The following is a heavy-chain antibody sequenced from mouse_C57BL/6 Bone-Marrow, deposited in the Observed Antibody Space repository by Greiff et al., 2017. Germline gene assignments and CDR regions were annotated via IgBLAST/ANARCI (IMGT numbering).Heavy chain of an antibody. D-gene: IGHD2-5*01. CDR1: GYAFSSYW. CDR3: ARRDYSNYVGYFDV. V-gene: IGHV1-80*01. CDR2: IYPGDGDT. J-gene: IGHJ1*03. Sequence: VQLQQSGAELVKPGASVKISCKASGYAFSSYWMNWVKQRPGKGLEWIGQIYPGDGDTNYNGKVKGKATLTADKSSSTAYMQLSSLTSEDSAVYFCARRDYSNYVGYFDVWGTGTTVTVSS.